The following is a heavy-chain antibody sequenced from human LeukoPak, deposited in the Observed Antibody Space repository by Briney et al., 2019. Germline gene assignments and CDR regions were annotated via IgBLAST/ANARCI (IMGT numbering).Heavy chain of an antibody. CDR2: IYSGGST. Sequence: PGGSLRLSCAASGFTVSSNYMSWVRQAPGKGLEWVSVIYSGGSTYYADSVKGRFTISRDNSKNTLYLQMNSLRAEDTAVYYCARTPSVRDYYDSSGYRDYWDQGTLVTVSS. D-gene: IGHD3-22*01. J-gene: IGHJ4*02. CDR1: GFTVSSNY. CDR3: ARTPSVRDYYDSSGYRDY. V-gene: IGHV3-66*01.